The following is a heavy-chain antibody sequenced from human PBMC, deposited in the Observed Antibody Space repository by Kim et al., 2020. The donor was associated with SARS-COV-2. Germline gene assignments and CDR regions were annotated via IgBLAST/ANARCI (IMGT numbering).Heavy chain of an antibody. CDR3: ARPRSGGAWYYYGMDV. D-gene: IGHD2-15*01. V-gene: IGHV4-39*01. J-gene: IGHJ6*02. CDR1: GGSISSSSYY. CDR2: IYYSGST. Sequence: SETLSLTCTVSGGSISSSSYYWGWIRQPPGKGLEWIGSIYYSGSTYYNPSLKSRVTISVDTSKNQFSLKLSSVTAADTAVYYCARPRSGGAWYYYGMDVWGQGTTVTVSS.